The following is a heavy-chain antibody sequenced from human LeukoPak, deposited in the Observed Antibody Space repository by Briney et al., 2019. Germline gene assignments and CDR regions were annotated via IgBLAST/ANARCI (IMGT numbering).Heavy chain of an antibody. Sequence: GGSLRLSCAASGFTFSSYAMHWVRQAPGKGLEWVAVISYDGSNKYYADSVKGRFTISRDNSKNTLYLQMNSLRAEDTAVYYCARGTRAALDYWGQGTLVTASS. D-gene: IGHD2-15*01. CDR1: GFTFSSYA. J-gene: IGHJ4*02. CDR3: ARGTRAALDY. CDR2: ISYDGSNK. V-gene: IGHV3-30*04.